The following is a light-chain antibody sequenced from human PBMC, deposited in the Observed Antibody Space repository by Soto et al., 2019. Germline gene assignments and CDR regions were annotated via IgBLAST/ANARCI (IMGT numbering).Light chain of an antibody. CDR3: QQTYNTPWT. V-gene: IGKV1-39*01. Sequence: DIQMTQSPSSLSASVGDRVTITCRASQTVNIYLSWYQQKPGKAPKLLIYAASFLQTGVPSRFSGSGSGTDFTLTISSLQPEEFATYYCQQTYNTPWTFGQGTKVDIK. J-gene: IGKJ1*01. CDR2: AAS. CDR1: QTVNIY.